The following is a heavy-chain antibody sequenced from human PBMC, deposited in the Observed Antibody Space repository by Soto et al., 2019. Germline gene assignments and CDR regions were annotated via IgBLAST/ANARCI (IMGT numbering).Heavy chain of an antibody. CDR2: INHSGST. CDR1: GGSFSGYY. J-gene: IGHJ6*03. Sequence: PSETLSLTCAVYGGSFSGYYWSWIRQPPGKGLEWIGEINHSGSTNYNPSLKSRVTISVDTSKNQFSLKLSSVTAADTAVYYCARGRNDFIYYMDVWGKGTTVTVSS. CDR3: ARGRNDFIYYMDV. V-gene: IGHV4-34*01. D-gene: IGHD3-3*01.